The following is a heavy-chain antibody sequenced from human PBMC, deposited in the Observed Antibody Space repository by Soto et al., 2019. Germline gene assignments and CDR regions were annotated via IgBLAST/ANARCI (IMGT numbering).Heavy chain of an antibody. D-gene: IGHD4-17*01. CDR1: GFIFGSYG. V-gene: IGHV3-30*18. CDR3: AKDGGAVTTYYYYYGLDV. Sequence: SLRLSCAASGFIFGSYGMHWVRQAPGKGLEWVAVISFEGSNKYYADSVKGRFTISRDNSKNTLYLQMNSLRAEDTAVYYCAKDGGAVTTYYYYYGLDVWGQGTTVTVSS. CDR2: ISFEGSNK. J-gene: IGHJ6*02.